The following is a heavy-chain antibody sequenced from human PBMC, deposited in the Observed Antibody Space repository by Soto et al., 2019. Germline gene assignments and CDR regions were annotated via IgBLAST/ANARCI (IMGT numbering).Heavy chain of an antibody. D-gene: IGHD2-15*01. CDR2: IIPILGIA. CDR3: ASPSEGCSGGSCYPTYSFDY. Sequence: SVKVSCKASGGTFSSYTISWVRQAPGQGLEWMGRIIPILGIANYAQKFQGRVTITADKSTSTAYMEPSSLRSEDTAVYYCASPSEGCSGGSCYPTYSFDYWGQGTLVTVS. V-gene: IGHV1-69*02. CDR1: GGTFSSYT. J-gene: IGHJ4*02.